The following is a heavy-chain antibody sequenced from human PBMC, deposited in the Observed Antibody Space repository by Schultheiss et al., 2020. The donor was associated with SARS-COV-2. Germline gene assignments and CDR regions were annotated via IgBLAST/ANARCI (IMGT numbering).Heavy chain of an antibody. D-gene: IGHD4-17*01. CDR2: INSDGSRT. V-gene: IGHV3-74*01. CDR1: GFTFSTYW. CDR3: AKELQTVTSTFYYYYYGMDV. J-gene: IGHJ6*02. Sequence: GGSLRLSCAASGFTFSTYWMHWVRQAPGKGLVWVSHINSDGSRTNYADSVKGRFTISRDNSKNTLYLQMNSLRAEDTAVYYCAKELQTVTSTFYYYYYGMDVWGQGTTVTVSS.